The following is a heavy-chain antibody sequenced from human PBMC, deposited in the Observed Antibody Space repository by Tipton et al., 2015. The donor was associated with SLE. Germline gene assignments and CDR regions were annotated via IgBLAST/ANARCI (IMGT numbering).Heavy chain of an antibody. Sequence: LRLSCIVSGASISSYYWSWIRQSPGKGLEWIGYIYYSGNTNYNPSLKSRATISLDTPNNQFSLRLNSVTAADTAVYYCARRYINSWFCDPWGQGTLVTVSS. V-gene: IGHV4-59*08. CDR2: IYYSGNT. CDR1: GASISSYY. D-gene: IGHD6-13*01. CDR3: ARRYINSWFCDP. J-gene: IGHJ5*02.